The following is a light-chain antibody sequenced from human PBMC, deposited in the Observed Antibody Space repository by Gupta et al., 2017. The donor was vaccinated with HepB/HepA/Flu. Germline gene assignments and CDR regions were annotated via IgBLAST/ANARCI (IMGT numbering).Light chain of an antibody. V-gene: IGKV1-5*03. CDR3: QQYNSYSPWT. CDR1: QSISIW. J-gene: IGKJ1*01. Sequence: DIQMTQSPSTLSASVGDRVTITCRASQSISIWLAWYQQKPGKAPKLLTYKASSLESGVPSRFSGSGSGTEFTLTISSLQPDDFATYYCQQYNSYSPWTFGQETKVEIK. CDR2: KAS.